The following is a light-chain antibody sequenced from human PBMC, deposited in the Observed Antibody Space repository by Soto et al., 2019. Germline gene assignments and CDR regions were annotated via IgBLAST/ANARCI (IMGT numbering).Light chain of an antibody. Sequence: QSVLTQTPSASGTPGQRVNISCSGSSSNIGSNTINWYQQLPGTAPKLLIYSNNQRPSGVPDRFSGSKSGTSASLAISGLQSEDEADYYCEAWDDSLNGVVFGGGTKVTVL. CDR2: SNN. CDR1: SSNIGSNT. J-gene: IGLJ2*01. CDR3: EAWDDSLNGVV. V-gene: IGLV1-44*01.